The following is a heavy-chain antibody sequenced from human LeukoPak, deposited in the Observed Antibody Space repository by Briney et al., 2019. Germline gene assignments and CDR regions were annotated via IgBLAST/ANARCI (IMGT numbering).Heavy chain of an antibody. CDR1: GFTFSGNW. CDR2: IDNDGSST. J-gene: IGHJ4*02. Sequence: GSLRLSCAASGFTFSGNWMHWVRQAPGKGLEWISRIDNDGSSTVYADFAEGRFTISRENAENTLYLQMSSLRVEDTAVYYCVRGWFGPDYWGQGTLVTVSS. CDR3: VRGWFGPDY. V-gene: IGHV3-74*01. D-gene: IGHD2-15*01.